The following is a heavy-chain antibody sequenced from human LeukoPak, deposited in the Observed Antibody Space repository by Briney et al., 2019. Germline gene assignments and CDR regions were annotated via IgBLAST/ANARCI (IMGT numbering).Heavy chain of an antibody. Sequence: SETLSLTCTVSGGSINSSSYYWGRIRQPPGKGLEWIGTIYYSGSTYYNPSPKSRVTISVDTSKNQFSLKLSSVTASDTAVYYCARRFAPSRNDAFDIWGQGTMVTVSS. V-gene: IGHV4-39*01. CDR3: ARRFAPSRNDAFDI. J-gene: IGHJ3*02. D-gene: IGHD3-10*01. CDR1: GGSINSSSYY. CDR2: IYYSGST.